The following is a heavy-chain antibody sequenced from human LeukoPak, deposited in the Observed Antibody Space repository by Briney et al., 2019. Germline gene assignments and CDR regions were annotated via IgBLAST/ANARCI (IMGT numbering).Heavy chain of an antibody. V-gene: IGHV3-23*01. J-gene: IGHJ5*02. CDR2: IGGRGTST. CDR1: GFRFSDFT. D-gene: IGHD3-16*01. Sequence: GGSLRLSCAASGFRFSDFTMTWVRQAPGKGPEWVSAIGGRGTSTYYADSLGGRFTISRDNSKDMLYLQMNSLKVEDTATYYCGKEGGAWGQGTKVTVSS. CDR3: GKEGGA.